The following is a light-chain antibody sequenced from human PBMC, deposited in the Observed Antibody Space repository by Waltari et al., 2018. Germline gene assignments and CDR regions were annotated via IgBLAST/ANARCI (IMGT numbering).Light chain of an antibody. Sequence: QSMLTQPPSGSGTPGQRVTISFSGSSANIGSNPVNWYQQLPRTAPKLVIFSNNERPSGVPDRFSASKSSTSASLAISGLQSEDEANYYCATWDDTLKGPVFGGGTKLIVL. V-gene: IGLV1-44*01. CDR2: SNN. CDR1: SANIGSNP. CDR3: ATWDDTLKGPV. J-gene: IGLJ2*01.